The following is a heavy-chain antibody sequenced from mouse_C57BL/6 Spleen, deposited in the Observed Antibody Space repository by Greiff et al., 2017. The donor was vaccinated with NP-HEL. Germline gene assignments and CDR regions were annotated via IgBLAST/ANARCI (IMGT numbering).Heavy chain of an antibody. CDR1: GYTFTSYW. J-gene: IGHJ4*01. V-gene: IGHV1-64*01. D-gene: IGHD1-1*01. Sequence: QVQLQQSGAELVKPGASVKLSCKASGYTFTSYWMHWVKQRPGQGLEWIGMIHPNSGSTNYNEKFKSKATLTVDKSSSTAYMQLSSLTSEDSAVYYCAQLLRDAMDYWGQGTSVTVSS. CDR2: IHPNSGST. CDR3: AQLLRDAMDY.